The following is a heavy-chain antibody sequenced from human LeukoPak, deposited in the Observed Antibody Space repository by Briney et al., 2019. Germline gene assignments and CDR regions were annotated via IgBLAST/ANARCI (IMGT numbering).Heavy chain of an antibody. D-gene: IGHD6-13*01. Sequence: ASVKASCKASGYTFTGYYMHWVRQAPGQGLEWMGWINPNSGGTNYAQKFQGRVTMTRDTSISTAYMELSRLRSDDTAVYCRARALRSGSSWLDYYYYMDVWGKGTTVTVSS. CDR2: INPNSGGT. CDR1: GYTFTGYY. V-gene: IGHV1-2*02. J-gene: IGHJ6*03. CDR3: ARALRSGSSWLDYYYYMDV.